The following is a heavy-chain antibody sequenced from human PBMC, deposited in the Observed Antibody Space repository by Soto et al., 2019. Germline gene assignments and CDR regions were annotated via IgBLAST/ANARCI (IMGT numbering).Heavy chain of an antibody. CDR1: GYTFTSYG. J-gene: IGHJ6*02. V-gene: IGHV1-18*01. Sequence: ASVKVSCKASGYTFTSYGISWVRQAPGQGLEWMGWISAYNGNTKYGQKFQDRVTMTTDTSTTTAYMELRSLRSDDTAVYYCARHPGGRGYYYGMDVWGQGTTVTVSS. D-gene: IGHD2-15*01. CDR2: ISAYNGNT. CDR3: ARHPGGRGYYYGMDV.